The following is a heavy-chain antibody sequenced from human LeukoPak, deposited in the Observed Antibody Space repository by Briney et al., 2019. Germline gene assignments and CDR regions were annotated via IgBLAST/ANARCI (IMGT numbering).Heavy chain of an antibody. V-gene: IGHV2-5*01. D-gene: IGHD4-17*01. CDR1: GFSLSTTGVG. CDR3: ADLNQDDGDHDGLDI. Sequence: ESGPTLVKPTQTLTLTCTFSGFSLSTTGVGVGWIRQPQGKALEWLTLIYWNDDRRYIPSLKSRPTIIKDTAKNKVFLTLTKLAPVDTATYYCADLNQDDGDHDGLDIWGEGTIVTVSS. CDR2: IYWNDDR. J-gene: IGHJ3*02.